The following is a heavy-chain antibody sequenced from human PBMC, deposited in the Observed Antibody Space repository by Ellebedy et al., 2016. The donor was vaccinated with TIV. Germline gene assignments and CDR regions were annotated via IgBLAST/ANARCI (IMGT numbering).Heavy chain of an antibody. D-gene: IGHD6-19*01. CDR1: GGSISSYY. CDR3: AGGYSSGWTDY. CDR2: IYTSGST. Sequence: MPSETLSLTFTVSGGSISSYYWSWIRQPAGKGLEWIGRIYTSGSTNYNPSLQSRVTMSVDTSKNQFSLKLSSVTAADTAVYYCAGGYSSGWTDYWGQGTLVTVSS. J-gene: IGHJ4*02. V-gene: IGHV4-4*07.